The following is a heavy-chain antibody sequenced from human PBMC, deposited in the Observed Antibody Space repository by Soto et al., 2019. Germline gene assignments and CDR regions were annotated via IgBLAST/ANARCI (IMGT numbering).Heavy chain of an antibody. J-gene: IGHJ6*02. D-gene: IGHD1-26*01. V-gene: IGHV4-61*01. Sequence: SETLSLTCNVSGGSVTSGSYYWSWIRQPPGKGLEWIGYIYYSGSTNYNPSLKSRVTISVDTSKNQFSLKLGSVTAADTAVYYCVRVVGAPYHYYYGMDVWVQGTTVTVSS. CDR3: VRVVGAPYHYYYGMDV. CDR2: IYYSGST. CDR1: GGSVTSGSYY.